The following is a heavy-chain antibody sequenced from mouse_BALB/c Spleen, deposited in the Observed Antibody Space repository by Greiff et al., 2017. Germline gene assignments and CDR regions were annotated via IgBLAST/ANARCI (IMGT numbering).Heavy chain of an antibody. CDR1: GFTFTDYY. CDR2: IRNKANGYTT. Sequence: DVKLVESGGGLVQPGGSLRLSCATSGFTFTDYYMSWVRQPPGKALEWLGFIRNKANGYTTEYSASVKGRFTISRDNSQSILYLQMNTLRAEDSATYYCARDRGYYGSSAMDYWGQGTSVTVSS. D-gene: IGHD1-2*01. J-gene: IGHJ4*01. CDR3: ARDRGYYGSSAMDY. V-gene: IGHV7-3*02.